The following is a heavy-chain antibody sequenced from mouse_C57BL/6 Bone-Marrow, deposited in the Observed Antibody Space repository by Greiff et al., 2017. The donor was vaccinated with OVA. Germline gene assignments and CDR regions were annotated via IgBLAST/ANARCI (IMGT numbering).Heavy chain of an antibody. CDR2: FHPYNDDT. V-gene: IGHV1-47*01. CDR3: ARRYCGSSHYWDFEV. D-gene: IGHD1-1*01. Sequence: QVQLQQSGAELVKPGASLKMSCKASGYTFTTYPIEWIKQNHGKSLEWIGNFHPYNDDTKYNEKFKGKATLTVEKSSSTVYLELSRLTSDDSAVYYCARRYCGSSHYWDFEVWGTGTTVTVST. CDR1: GYTFTTYP. J-gene: IGHJ1*03.